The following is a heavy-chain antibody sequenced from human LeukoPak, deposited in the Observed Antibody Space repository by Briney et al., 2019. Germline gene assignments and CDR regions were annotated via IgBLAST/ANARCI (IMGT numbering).Heavy chain of an antibody. CDR2: IKQDGSEK. CDR3: ASDREYYYGSGSFDY. Sequence: GGSLRLSCAASGFTFSSYWMSWVRQAPGKGLEWVANIKQDGSEKYYVDSVKGRLTNSRDNAKNSLYLQMNSLRAEDTAVYYCASDREYYYGSGSFDYWGQGTLVTVSS. J-gene: IGHJ4*02. V-gene: IGHV3-7*04. D-gene: IGHD3-10*01. CDR1: GFTFSSYW.